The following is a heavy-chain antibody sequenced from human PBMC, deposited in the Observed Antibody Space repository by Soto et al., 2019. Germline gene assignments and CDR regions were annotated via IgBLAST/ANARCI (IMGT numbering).Heavy chain of an antibody. CDR2: IYYTGGT. Sequence: PSETLSLTCTVSGGSISSYYWSWIRQPPGKGLEYIGYIYYTGGTNYNPSLKSRVTISIDTSKNQFSLKLSSVTAADTAVYYCARVGQYYLEYWGQGTLVTVSS. J-gene: IGHJ4*02. CDR1: GGSISSYY. V-gene: IGHV4-59*01. CDR3: ARVGQYYLEY.